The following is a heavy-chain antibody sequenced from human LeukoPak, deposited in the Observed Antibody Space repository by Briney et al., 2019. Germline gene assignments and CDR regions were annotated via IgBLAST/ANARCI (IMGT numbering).Heavy chain of an antibody. CDR1: GFPFSSYA. J-gene: IGHJ4*02. V-gene: IGHV3-23*01. D-gene: IGHD3-22*01. CDR2: ITASSGGT. Sequence: PGGSLRLSCAASGFPFSSYAMGWVRQAPRKGLEWVSGITASSGGTYYADSVKGRFTISRDNSRNTLYLQMISLRAEDTAVYYCARMWRYYYDSSGYKYYFDYWGQGTLVTVSS. CDR3: ARMWRYYYDSSGYKYYFDY.